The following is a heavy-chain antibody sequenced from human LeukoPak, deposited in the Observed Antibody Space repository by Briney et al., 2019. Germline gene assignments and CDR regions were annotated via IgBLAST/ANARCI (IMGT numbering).Heavy chain of an antibody. CDR2: INSDGSST. CDR3: ARDCSSTSCSSAH. Sequence: GGSLRLSCAASGFTFSSYWMHWVRQAPGKGLVWVSRINSDGSSTSYADSVKGRFTIPRDNAKNTLYLQMNSLRAEDTAAYYCARDCSSTSCSSAHWGQGTLVTVSS. D-gene: IGHD2-2*01. CDR1: GFTFSSYW. J-gene: IGHJ4*02. V-gene: IGHV3-74*01.